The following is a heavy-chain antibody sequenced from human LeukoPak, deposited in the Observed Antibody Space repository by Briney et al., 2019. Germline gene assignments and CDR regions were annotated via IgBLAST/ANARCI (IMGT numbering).Heavy chain of an antibody. CDR3: ATYNNDYGDYDYFDY. V-gene: IGHV4-39*01. CDR2: IYYSGST. CDR1: GGSISSSSYY. Sequence: PSETLSLTCTVSGGSISSSSYYSGWIRQPPGKGLEWIGSIYYSGSTYYNPSLKSRFTISVHTSKNKFSLKLSSVTAADTAVYYCATYNNDYGDYDYFDYWGQGTLVTVSS. D-gene: IGHD4-17*01. J-gene: IGHJ4*02.